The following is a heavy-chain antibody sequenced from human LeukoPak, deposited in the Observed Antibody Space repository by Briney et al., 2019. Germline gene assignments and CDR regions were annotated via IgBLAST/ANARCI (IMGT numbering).Heavy chain of an antibody. D-gene: IGHD6-13*01. J-gene: IGHJ5*02. Sequence: SETLSLTCTVSGGSISSYYWSWIRQPPGKGLEWIGYIYYSGSTNYNPSLKSRVTISVDTSKNQFSLKLSSVTAADTAVYYCARVGSSSWNWFDPWGQGTLVTVSS. CDR2: IYYSGST. CDR1: GGSISSYY. CDR3: ARVGSSSWNWFDP. V-gene: IGHV4-59*01.